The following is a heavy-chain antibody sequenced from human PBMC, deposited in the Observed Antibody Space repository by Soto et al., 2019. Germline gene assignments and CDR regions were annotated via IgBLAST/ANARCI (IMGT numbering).Heavy chain of an antibody. Sequence: GGSLRLSCRASGFTFSTYWMSWVRQAPGKGLEWVANIKPDGSEKWYVDSVKGRFTISRDNAKNSLYLQILSLRADDTAVYYCARGDYYDTSGPFSDAFDIWGQGTMVTVSS. CDR1: GFTFSTYW. J-gene: IGHJ3*02. D-gene: IGHD3-22*01. CDR3: ARGDYYDTSGPFSDAFDI. V-gene: IGHV3-7*04. CDR2: IKPDGSEK.